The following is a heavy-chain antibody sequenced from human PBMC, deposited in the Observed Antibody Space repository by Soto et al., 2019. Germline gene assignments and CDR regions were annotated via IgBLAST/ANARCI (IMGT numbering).Heavy chain of an antibody. CDR1: GGTFSSYA. D-gene: IGHD1-7*01. CDR2: IIPIFGTA. Sequence: SVKVSCKASGGTFSSYAISWVRQAPGQGLEWMGGIIPIFGTANYAQKFQGRVTITADESTSTAYMELSSLRSEDTAVYYCARDLWTGTTLGYYYYGMDVWGQGTTVTVSS. V-gene: IGHV1-69*13. J-gene: IGHJ6*02. CDR3: ARDLWTGTTLGYYYYGMDV.